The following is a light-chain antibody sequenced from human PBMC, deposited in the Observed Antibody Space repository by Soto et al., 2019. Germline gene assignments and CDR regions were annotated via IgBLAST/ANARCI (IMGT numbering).Light chain of an antibody. V-gene: IGLV2-8*01. CDR2: EVS. Sequence: QPVLTQPPSASGSPGQSVTISCTGSSSDVGGYNYVSWYQQHPGKAPKLMIYEVSKRPSGVPDRLSGSKSGNTASLTGSGLQAEDEADYYCSSYGGSNTVVFGGGTKLTVL. J-gene: IGLJ2*01. CDR1: SSDVGGYNY. CDR3: SSYGGSNTVV.